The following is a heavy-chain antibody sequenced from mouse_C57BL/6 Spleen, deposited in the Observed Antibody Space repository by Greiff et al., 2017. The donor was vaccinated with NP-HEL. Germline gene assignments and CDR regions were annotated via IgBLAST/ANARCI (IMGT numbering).Heavy chain of an antibody. CDR3: ARRGSNGAMDY. Sequence: VQLQQSGPELVKPGASVKISCKASGYAFSSSWMNWVKQRPGKGLEWIGRIYPGDGDTNYNGKFKGKATLTADKSSSTAYMQLSSLTSEDSAVYFCARRGSNGAMDYWGQGTSVTVSS. V-gene: IGHV1-82*01. J-gene: IGHJ4*01. D-gene: IGHD2-5*01. CDR2: IYPGDGDT. CDR1: GYAFSSSW.